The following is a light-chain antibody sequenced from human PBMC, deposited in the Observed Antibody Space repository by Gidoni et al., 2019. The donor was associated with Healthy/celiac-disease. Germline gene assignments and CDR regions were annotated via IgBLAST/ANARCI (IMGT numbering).Light chain of an antibody. CDR2: DAS. CDR3: QQRSNWPPTDT. CDR1: QSVSSY. Sequence: EIVLTQSPATLSLSPGERATLSCRASQSVSSYLAWYQQKPGQAPRLLIYDASNRATGIPARFSGSGSGTDFTLTISSLEPEDFAVYYCQQRSNWPPTDTFXXXTRLEIK. J-gene: IGKJ5*01. V-gene: IGKV3-11*01.